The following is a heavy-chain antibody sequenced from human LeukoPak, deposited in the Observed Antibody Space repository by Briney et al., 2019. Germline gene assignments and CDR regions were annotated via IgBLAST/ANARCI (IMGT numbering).Heavy chain of an antibody. CDR3: AREAVESDALVI. D-gene: IGHD4-23*01. J-gene: IGHJ3*02. Sequence: GGSLRLSCAASGSTFSNHWMHWVRQAPGKGLVWVSRINSDGSGTHYADSVKGRFAISRDNAKNTLSLQMNSLRADDTAIYYCAREAVESDALVIWGRGTMVTVSS. V-gene: IGHV3-74*01. CDR2: INSDGSGT. CDR1: GSTFSNHW.